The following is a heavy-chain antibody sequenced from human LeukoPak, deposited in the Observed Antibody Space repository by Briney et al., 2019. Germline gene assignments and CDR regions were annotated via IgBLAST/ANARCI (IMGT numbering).Heavy chain of an antibody. D-gene: IGHD1-14*01. Sequence: PGGSLRLSCAASGFTFSGSAMHWVRQASGKGLEWVGRIRNKANSYATAYSASVKGRFTISRDDSKNTAYLQMNSLKTEDTAVYYCARSSMTTPFDYWGQGTLVTVSS. J-gene: IGHJ4*02. V-gene: IGHV3-73*01. CDR1: GFTFSGSA. CDR3: ARSSMTTPFDY. CDR2: IRNKANSYAT.